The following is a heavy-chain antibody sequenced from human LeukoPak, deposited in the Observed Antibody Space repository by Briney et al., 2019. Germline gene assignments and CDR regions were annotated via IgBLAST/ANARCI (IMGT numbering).Heavy chain of an antibody. CDR1: GFPFNNYW. V-gene: IGHV3-74*01. CDR2: INSDGTR. D-gene: IGHD3-10*01. Sequence: GGSLRLSCAASGFPFNNYWMHWVRQAPGEGLVWVSRINSDGTRTYADSVKGRFTISRDNAKNTLYLQMNSLRVEDTAVYYCTRVGRSYYGNFDYWGQGTPVTVSS. J-gene: IGHJ4*02. CDR3: TRVGRSYYGNFDY.